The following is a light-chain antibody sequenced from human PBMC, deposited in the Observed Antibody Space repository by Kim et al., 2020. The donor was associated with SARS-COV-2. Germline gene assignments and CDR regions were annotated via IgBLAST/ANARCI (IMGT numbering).Light chain of an antibody. CDR1: ALPKQY. J-gene: IGLJ2*01. CDR2: KDS. CDR3: QSADSSGTYVV. Sequence: PGQTARITCSGDALPKQYAYWYQQKPGQAPVLVIYKDSERPSGIPERFSGSSSGTTVTLTVSGVQAEDEADYYCQSADSSGTYVVFGGGTQLTVL. V-gene: IGLV3-25*03.